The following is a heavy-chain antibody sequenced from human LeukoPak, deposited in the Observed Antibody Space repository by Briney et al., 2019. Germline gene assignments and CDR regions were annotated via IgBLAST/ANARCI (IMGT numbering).Heavy chain of an antibody. J-gene: IGHJ4*02. CDR1: GFIVSSHY. V-gene: IGHV3-53*05. Sequence: GGSLRLSCAASGFIVSSHYMTWVRQAPGKGLEGVSVIHNDGSTYYSDSVKGRFTISRDNSKNSLYLQMNSLRTEDTALHYCAKDRGYYYDSSGLDYWGQGTLVTVSS. CDR2: IHNDGST. D-gene: IGHD3-22*01. CDR3: AKDRGYYYDSSGLDY.